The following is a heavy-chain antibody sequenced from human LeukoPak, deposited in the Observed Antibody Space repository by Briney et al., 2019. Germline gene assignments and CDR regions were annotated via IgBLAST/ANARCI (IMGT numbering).Heavy chain of an antibody. D-gene: IGHD6-13*01. CDR3: ARHPDSSPALLDL. CDR2: INPSGGST. V-gene: IGHV1-46*01. CDR1: GVTFTSYY. Sequence: ASVKVSCKASGVTFTSYYMNWVRQAPGQGLEWMGIINPSGGSTSYAQKFQGRLTVTRDMSTSIVYMELGSLRSEDTAKYYCARHPDSSPALLDLWGQGTMVTVSS. J-gene: IGHJ3*01.